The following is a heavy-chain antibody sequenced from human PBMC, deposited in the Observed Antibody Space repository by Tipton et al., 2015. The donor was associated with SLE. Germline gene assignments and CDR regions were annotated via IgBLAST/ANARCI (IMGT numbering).Heavy chain of an antibody. Sequence: TLSLTCSVSGGPISSFYWRWIRQSPGKGLEWIGYIYYSGSTNYNPSLKSRVTISVDTSKNQFSLKLSSVTAADTAVYYCARAGLGWGYYYYMDVWGKGTTVTVSS. CDR1: GGPISSFY. V-gene: IGHV4-59*01. D-gene: IGHD7-27*01. CDR3: ARAGLGWGYYYYMDV. CDR2: IYYSGST. J-gene: IGHJ6*03.